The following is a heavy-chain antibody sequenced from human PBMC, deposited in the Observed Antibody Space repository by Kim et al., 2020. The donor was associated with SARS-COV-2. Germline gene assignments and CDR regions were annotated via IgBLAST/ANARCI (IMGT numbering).Heavy chain of an antibody. D-gene: IGHD6-13*01. V-gene: IGHV1-69*13. CDR3: ARSYSSSWWVAPVSVQRDYYYGMDV. CDR1: GGTFSSYA. CDR2: IIPIFGTA. J-gene: IGHJ6*02. Sequence: SVKVSCKASGGTFSSYAISWVRQAPGQGLEWMGGIIPIFGTANYAQKFQGRVTITADESTSTAYMELSSLRSEDTAVYYCARSYSSSWWVAPVSVQRDYYYGMDVWGQGTTVTVSS.